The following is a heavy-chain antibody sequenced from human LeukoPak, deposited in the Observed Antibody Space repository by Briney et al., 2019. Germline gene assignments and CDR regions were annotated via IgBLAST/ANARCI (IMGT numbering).Heavy chain of an antibody. D-gene: IGHD3-10*01. CDR3: ARDTTMVRGVANDAFAI. J-gene: IGHJ3*02. V-gene: IGHV7-4-1*02. CDR2: INTSTGNP. Sequence: ASVKVSCKASGYTFTSYAMNWVRQAPGQGLEWMGWINTSTGNPTYAQGFTGRVVFSLDTSVRTAYLQISSLKAEDTAVYYCARDTTMVRGVANDAFAIWSQATMVTASS. CDR1: GYTFTSYA.